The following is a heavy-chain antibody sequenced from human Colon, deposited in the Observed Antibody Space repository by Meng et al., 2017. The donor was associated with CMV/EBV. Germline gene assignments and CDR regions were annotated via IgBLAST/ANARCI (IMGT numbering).Heavy chain of an antibody. CDR3: VGQRGDSPFAY. V-gene: IGHV3-49*04. D-gene: IGHD5-18*01. Sequence: GESLKISCSTSGFTFDDYALAWVRQPPGKGLQWVGFSRSREFSGTREYAASLKDRFTISRDNSKNTLYLQMNSLRAEDTAVYYCVGQRGDSPFAYWGQGALVTVSS. CDR1: GFTFDDYA. CDR2: SRSREFSGTR. J-gene: IGHJ4*02.